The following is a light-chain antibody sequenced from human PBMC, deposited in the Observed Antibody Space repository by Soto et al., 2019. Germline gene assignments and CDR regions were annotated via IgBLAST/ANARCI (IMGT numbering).Light chain of an antibody. Sequence: QSVLTHPASVSGSPGQSITISCTVSSSDVGAYNYVSWYLQHPGKAPKLLIYGVGNRPSGVSARFSGSKSGDTASLTISGLQAEDEADYYCSSYAHGSIYVFGTGTKVTVL. CDR1: SSDVGAYNY. V-gene: IGLV2-14*01. CDR2: GVG. J-gene: IGLJ1*01. CDR3: SSYAHGSIYV.